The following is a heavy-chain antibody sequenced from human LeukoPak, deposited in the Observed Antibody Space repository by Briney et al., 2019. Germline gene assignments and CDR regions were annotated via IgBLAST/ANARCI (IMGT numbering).Heavy chain of an antibody. CDR2: IYYSGST. Sequence: SETLSLTCTVSGGSISSYYWSRIRQPPGKGLEWIGYIYYSGSTNYNPSLKSRVTTSVDTSKNQFSLKLSSVTAADTAVYYCASHGKGSSNYYYMDVWGKGTTVTVSS. V-gene: IGHV4-59*08. CDR1: GGSISSYY. J-gene: IGHJ6*03. CDR3: ASHGKGSSNYYYMDV. D-gene: IGHD6-6*01.